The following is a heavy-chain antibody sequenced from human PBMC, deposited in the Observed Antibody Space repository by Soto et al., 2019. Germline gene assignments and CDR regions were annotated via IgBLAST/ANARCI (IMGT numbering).Heavy chain of an antibody. CDR3: ARLYGSVSTFDY. J-gene: IGHJ4*02. V-gene: IGHV3-7*01. Sequence: GGSLRLSCGTSGSIFSSHWMTWVRQAPGKGLEWVADIKPDGSDKHYVDSVKGRFTISRDNAEHSLYLQMSSLRAEDTAVYYCARLYGSVSTFDYWGQGTLVTVSS. CDR2: IKPDGSDK. D-gene: IGHD6-25*01. CDR1: GSIFSSHW.